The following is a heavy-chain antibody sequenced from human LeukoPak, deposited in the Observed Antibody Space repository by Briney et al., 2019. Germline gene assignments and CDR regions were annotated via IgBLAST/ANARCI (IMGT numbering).Heavy chain of an antibody. CDR1: GGSFSGYY. D-gene: IGHD3-10*01. J-gene: IGHJ4*02. CDR3: ARNGESGFDY. CDR2: INHSGST. Sequence: SETLSLTCAVYGGSFSGYYWSWIRQPPGKGLEWIGEINHSGSTNYNPSLKSRVTISVDTSKNQFSPKLSSVTAADTAVYYCARNGESGFDYWGQGTLVTVSS. V-gene: IGHV4-34*01.